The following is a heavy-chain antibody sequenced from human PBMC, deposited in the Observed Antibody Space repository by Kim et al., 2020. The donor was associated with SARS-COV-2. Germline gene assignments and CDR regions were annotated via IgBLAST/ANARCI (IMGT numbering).Heavy chain of an antibody. Sequence: SETLSLTCAVYGGSFSGYYWSWIRQPPGKGLEWIGEINHSGSTNYNPSLKSRVTISVDTSKNQFSLKLSSVTAADTAVYYCARTRYSSGWYWFGGFDYWGQGTLVTVSS. CDR3: ARTRYSSGWYWFGGFDY. D-gene: IGHD6-19*01. V-gene: IGHV4-34*01. J-gene: IGHJ4*02. CDR2: INHSGST. CDR1: GGSFSGYY.